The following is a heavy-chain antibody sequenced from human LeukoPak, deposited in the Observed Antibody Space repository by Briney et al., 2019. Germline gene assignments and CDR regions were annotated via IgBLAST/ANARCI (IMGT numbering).Heavy chain of an antibody. V-gene: IGHV7-4-1*02. D-gene: IGHD1-26*01. CDR3: ARKLGEVGATNNYFDY. CDR1: GYTLTRYT. Sequence: ASVKVSCKASGYTLTRYTMNWVRQAPGQGLEWMGWINTNTGNPTYAQGFTGWFVFSLNTSVSKAYKQISSLKAEDTAVYYCARKLGEVGATNNYFDYWGQGTLVTVSS. CDR2: INTNTGNP. J-gene: IGHJ4*02.